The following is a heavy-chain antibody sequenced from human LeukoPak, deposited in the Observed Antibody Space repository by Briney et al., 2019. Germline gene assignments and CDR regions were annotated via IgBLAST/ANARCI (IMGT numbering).Heavy chain of an antibody. CDR1: GLTFRNYG. V-gene: IGHV3-33*03. CDR2: IYSGGGTTK. J-gene: IGHJ2*01. Sequence: GGSLRLSCVASGLTFRNYGFHWVRQAPGKGLEWVAIIYSGGGTTKYYAESVKDRFTITRDDSRDTLYLQMNSLRAEDTAVYYCVVILVPGGVWHFDLWGRGILVTVSS. CDR3: VVILVPGGVWHFDL. D-gene: IGHD2-2*01.